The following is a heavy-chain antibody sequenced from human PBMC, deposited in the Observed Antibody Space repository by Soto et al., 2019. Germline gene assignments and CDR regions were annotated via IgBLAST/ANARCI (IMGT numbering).Heavy chain of an antibody. Sequence: SVKVSCKASGFTFTSSAVQWVRQARGQRLEWIGWIVVGSGNTNYAQKFQERVTTTRDMSTSTAYMELSSLRSEDTAVYYCAADPSVSIVWGSYRPNWFDPWGQGTLVTVSS. CDR1: GFTFTSSA. J-gene: IGHJ5*02. CDR2: IVVGSGNT. D-gene: IGHD3-16*02. V-gene: IGHV1-58*01. CDR3: AADPSVSIVWGSYRPNWFDP.